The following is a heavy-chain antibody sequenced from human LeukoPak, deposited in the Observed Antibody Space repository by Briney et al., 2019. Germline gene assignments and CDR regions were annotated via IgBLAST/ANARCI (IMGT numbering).Heavy chain of an antibody. CDR1: GGSIGSSSYY. Sequence: SETLSLTCTVSGGSIGSSSYYWGWIRQPPGKGLEWIGRIYTSGSTNYNPSLKSRVTMSVDTSKNQFSLKLSSVTAADTAVYYCARAAIWSGYSQLPYYFDYWGQGTLVTVSS. CDR2: IYTSGST. V-gene: IGHV4-61*05. CDR3: ARAAIWSGYSQLPYYFDY. J-gene: IGHJ4*02. D-gene: IGHD3-3*01.